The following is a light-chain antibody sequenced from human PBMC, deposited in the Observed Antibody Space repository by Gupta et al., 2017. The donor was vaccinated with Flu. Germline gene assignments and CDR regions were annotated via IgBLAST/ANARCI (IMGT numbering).Light chain of an antibody. CDR2: KAS. Sequence: DIQMTQPSSTLSASVGDRVTITCRASQSISSWLAWYQQKPGKAPKLLIYKASSLESGVPSRFSGSASGTEFTLTISSLQPDDFATYYCQQYNTYPWTFGQGTKVEIK. CDR1: QSISSW. CDR3: QQYNTYPWT. V-gene: IGKV1-5*03. J-gene: IGKJ1*01.